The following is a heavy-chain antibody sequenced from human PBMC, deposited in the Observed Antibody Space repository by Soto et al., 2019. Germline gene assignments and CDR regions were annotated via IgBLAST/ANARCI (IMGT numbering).Heavy chain of an antibody. CDR1: GYTFTSYG. CDR3: ARAPLDYYDSSGREFDY. D-gene: IGHD3-22*01. V-gene: IGHV1-18*01. J-gene: IGHJ4*02. Sequence: ASVKVSCKASGYTFTSYGISWVRQAPGQGLEWMGWISAYNGNTNYAQKLQGRVTMTTDTSTSTAYMELRSLRSDDTAVYYCARAPLDYYDSSGREFDYWGQGTRVTVSS. CDR2: ISAYNGNT.